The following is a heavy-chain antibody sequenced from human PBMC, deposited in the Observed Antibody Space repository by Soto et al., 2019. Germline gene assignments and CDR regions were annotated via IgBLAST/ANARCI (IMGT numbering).Heavy chain of an antibody. Sequence: SVKVSCKASGFTFTSSAVQWVRQARGQRLEWIGWIVVGSGNTNYAQKFQERVTITRDMSTSTAYMELSSLRSEDTAVYYCAAAIVGGWDPFAYWGQGTLVTVSS. CDR1: GFTFTSSA. CDR3: AAAIVGGWDPFAY. D-gene: IGHD6-19*01. J-gene: IGHJ4*02. CDR2: IVVGSGNT. V-gene: IGHV1-58*01.